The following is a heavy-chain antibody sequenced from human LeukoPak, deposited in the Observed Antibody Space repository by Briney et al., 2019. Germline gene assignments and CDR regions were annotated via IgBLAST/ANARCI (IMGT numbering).Heavy chain of an antibody. Sequence: PGGSLRLSCAASGFTFHDYAMHWVRQAPGKGLEWVSLIRWDGGSTYYAASVKGRFTISRDNSKKSLYLQMNSLRVEDTALYYCAKDRGGAVAVGTPLYFDYWGQGTLVTVSS. J-gene: IGHJ4*02. D-gene: IGHD6-13*01. CDR2: IRWDGGST. V-gene: IGHV3-43D*03. CDR1: GFTFHDYA. CDR3: AKDRGGAVAVGTPLYFDY.